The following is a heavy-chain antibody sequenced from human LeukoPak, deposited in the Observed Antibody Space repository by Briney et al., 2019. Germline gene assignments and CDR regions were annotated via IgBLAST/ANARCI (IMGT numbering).Heavy chain of an antibody. Sequence: SETLSLTCTVSGGSISSYYWSWIRQPPGKGLEWIGYIYYSGSTNYNPPLKSRVTISVDTSKNQFSLKLSSMTAADTAVYYCARVPVIEVAATDWFDPWGQGTLVTVSS. CDR3: ARVPVIEVAATDWFDP. D-gene: IGHD2-15*01. CDR2: IYYSGST. J-gene: IGHJ5*02. CDR1: GGSISSYY. V-gene: IGHV4-59*01.